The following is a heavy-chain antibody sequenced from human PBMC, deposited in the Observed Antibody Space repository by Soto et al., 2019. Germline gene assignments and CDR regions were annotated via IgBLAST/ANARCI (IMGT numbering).Heavy chain of an antibody. J-gene: IGHJ6*02. V-gene: IGHV5-10-1*01. D-gene: IGHD2-2*01. Sequence: GESLKTSCQGSGYNFASYWISWVRQMPGKGLEWMGRIDPIDSYTNYSPSFQGHVTISPDKSISTAYLQWSSLKVSDTAMYYCARRYCSSASCPRNYYGIDVWGQGTTVTVSS. CDR3: ARRYCSSASCPRNYYGIDV. CDR1: GYNFASYW. CDR2: IDPIDSYT.